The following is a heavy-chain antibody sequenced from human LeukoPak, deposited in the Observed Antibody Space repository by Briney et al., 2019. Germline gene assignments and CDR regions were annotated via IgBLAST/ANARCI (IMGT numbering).Heavy chain of an antibody. CDR3: ARGAPLKRIIMVRGDANVFDI. V-gene: IGHV1-69*13. Sequence: SVTVSCMASGGTFSSYAISWVRQAPGQGLEWMGGIIPIFGTANYAQKFQGRVTITADESTSTAYMELSSLRSEDTAVYYCARGAPLKRIIMVRGDANVFDIWGQGTMVTVSS. D-gene: IGHD3-10*01. CDR2: IIPIFGTA. J-gene: IGHJ3*02. CDR1: GGTFSSYA.